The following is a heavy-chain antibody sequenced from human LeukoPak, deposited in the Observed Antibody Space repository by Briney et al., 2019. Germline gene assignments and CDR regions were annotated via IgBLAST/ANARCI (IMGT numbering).Heavy chain of an antibody. V-gene: IGHV3-23*01. CDR2: ISGSGGST. CDR1: GFTFSSYA. J-gene: IGHJ4*02. CDR3: AKCNYDILTGDEYYFDY. Sequence: GGSLRLSCAASGFTFSSYAMSWVRQAPGKGLEWGSAISGSGGSTYYADSVKGRFTISRDNSKNTLYLQMNSLRAEDTAVYYCAKCNYDILTGDEYYFDYWGQGTLVTVSS. D-gene: IGHD3-9*01.